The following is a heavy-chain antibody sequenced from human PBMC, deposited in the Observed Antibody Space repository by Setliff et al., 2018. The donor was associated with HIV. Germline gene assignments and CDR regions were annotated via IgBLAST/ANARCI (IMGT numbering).Heavy chain of an antibody. Sequence: SETLSLTCTVSGGSISSSSYYWGWIRQPPGKGLEWIGSVYYSGITYYSSSLKSRVTVSVDTSRIQFSLKLTSVTAADTAVYKCVRHVWSDDFLVPGWFDSWSQGTLVTAPQ. J-gene: IGHJ5*01. CDR3: VRHVWSDDFLVPGWFDS. CDR1: GGSISSSSYY. D-gene: IGHD3-3*01. CDR2: VYYSGIT. V-gene: IGHV4-39*01.